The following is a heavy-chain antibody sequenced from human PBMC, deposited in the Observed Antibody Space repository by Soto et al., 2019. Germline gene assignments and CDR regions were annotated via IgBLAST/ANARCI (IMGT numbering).Heavy chain of an antibody. CDR2: VYGDGGST. V-gene: IGHV3-74*01. CDR3: ATSYSSFAY. Sequence: GGSLRLSCAASGFTFSNYWMHWVRQAPGKGLVWVARVYGDGGSTNYTDSVKGRFTISRDNAKNTLYLQLNSLRAEDTAVYYCATSYSSFAYWGQGTLVTVS. CDR1: GFTFSNYW. D-gene: IGHD6-6*01. J-gene: IGHJ4*02.